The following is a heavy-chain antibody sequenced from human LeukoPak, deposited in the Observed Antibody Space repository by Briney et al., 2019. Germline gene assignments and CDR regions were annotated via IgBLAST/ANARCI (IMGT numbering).Heavy chain of an antibody. CDR3: AREGGNYDFWSGYYELFGPDY. V-gene: IGHV3-48*01. Sequence: GGSLRLSRAASGFTFSSYSMNWVRQAPGKGLEWVSYISSISSTIYYADSVKGRVTISRDNAKTSLYLQMNSLRAEDTAVYYCAREGGNYDFWSGYYELFGPDYWGQGTLVTVSS. CDR1: GFTFSSYS. CDR2: ISSISSTI. J-gene: IGHJ4*02. D-gene: IGHD3-3*01.